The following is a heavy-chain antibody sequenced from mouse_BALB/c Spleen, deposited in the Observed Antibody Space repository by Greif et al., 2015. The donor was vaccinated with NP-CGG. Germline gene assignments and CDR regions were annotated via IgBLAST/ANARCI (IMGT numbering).Heavy chain of an antibody. Sequence: VKLVESGPGLVAPSQSLSITCTVSGFSLTTYGVHWIRQPPGKGLEWLGIIWAGGNTNYNSALMPRLSISKDNSKSQVFLKMNSLQTDDTAMYYCARAYDFWGQGTLVTVSA. CDR1: GFSLTTYG. J-gene: IGHJ3*01. CDR3: ARAYDF. D-gene: IGHD2-4*01. CDR2: IWAGGNT. V-gene: IGHV2-9*02.